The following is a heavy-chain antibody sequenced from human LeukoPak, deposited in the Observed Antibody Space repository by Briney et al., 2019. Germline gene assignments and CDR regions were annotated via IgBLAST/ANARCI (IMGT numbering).Heavy chain of an antibody. CDR1: GGTFSSYA. Sequence: ASVKVSCKASGGTFSSYAISWVRQAPGQGLEWMGRIIPTFGSANYAQKFQGRVTITTDESTSTAYMDLSSLISDDTAEYYCARESIYGSGSYYKWALDYWGQGTLVTVSS. D-gene: IGHD3-10*01. V-gene: IGHV1-69*05. J-gene: IGHJ4*02. CDR3: ARESIYGSGSYYKWALDY. CDR2: IIPTFGSA.